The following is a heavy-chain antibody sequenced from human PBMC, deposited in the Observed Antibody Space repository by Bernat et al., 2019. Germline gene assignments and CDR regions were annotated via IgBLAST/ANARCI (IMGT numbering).Heavy chain of an antibody. J-gene: IGHJ6*02. V-gene: IGHV3-53*05. CDR2: IHKGGRT. CDR3: ARLYYYQMDV. CDR1: GLTVSSND. Sequence: EVQLVETGGGLIQPGGSLRPSCAASGLTVSSNDMTWVRQAPGKGLGWVPVIHKGGRTYYADSVKGRFTISRDNSKNTLYVGMNSLRAEDTAVYYCARLYYYQMDVWGQGTTVTVSS.